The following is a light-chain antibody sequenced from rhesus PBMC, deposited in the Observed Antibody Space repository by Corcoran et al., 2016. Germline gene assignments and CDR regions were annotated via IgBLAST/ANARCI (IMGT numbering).Light chain of an antibody. J-gene: IGKJ1*01. CDR1: QSASNK. CDR3: QEPSNLST. Sequence: EIVMTQSPATLSLSPGETATISCRTSQSASNKLAWYQQKPGQAPRLLINGASTRAKGIPDRFSGSGSGTDFTLTLNSLGPEDFAVYYCQEPSNLSTFGQGTKVEIK. CDR2: GAS. V-gene: IGKV3-31*02.